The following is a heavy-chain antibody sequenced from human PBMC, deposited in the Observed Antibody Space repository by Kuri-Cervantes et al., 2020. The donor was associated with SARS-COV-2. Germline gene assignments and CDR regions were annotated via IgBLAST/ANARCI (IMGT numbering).Heavy chain of an antibody. CDR1: GFIFGAYS. CDR3: AKTREGIQLWYFDY. V-gene: IGHV3-21*04. CDR2: ISSNYNYL. D-gene: IGHD5-18*01. Sequence: GESLKISCVTSGFIFGAYSMTWVRQAPGRGLEWVSSISSNYNYLYYTDSVKGRFTISRDNPRNSLYLQMNSLRAEDTGVYYCAKTREGIQLWYFDYWGQGTLVTVSS. J-gene: IGHJ4*02.